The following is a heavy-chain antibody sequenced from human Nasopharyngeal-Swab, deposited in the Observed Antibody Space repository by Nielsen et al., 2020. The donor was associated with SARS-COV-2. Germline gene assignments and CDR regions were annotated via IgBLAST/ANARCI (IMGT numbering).Heavy chain of an antibody. V-gene: IGHV3-30*04. CDR2: ISHDGGNE. D-gene: IGHD2-15*01. J-gene: IGHJ1*01. CDR3: VRDRSVSYCSGGACWVF. CDR1: GFTFSSYA. Sequence: GESLKISCATSGFTFSSYAMHWVRQAPGKGLEWVAGISHDGGNENYADSVKGRFTISRDNFKNTLFLQMDSLRVEDTAVYFCVRDRSVSYCSGGACWVFWGQGTLVAVSS.